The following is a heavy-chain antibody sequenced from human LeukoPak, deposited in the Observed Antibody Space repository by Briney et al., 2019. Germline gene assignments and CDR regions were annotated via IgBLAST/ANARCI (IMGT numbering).Heavy chain of an antibody. J-gene: IGHJ4*02. CDR1: GGSVSSGSYY. Sequence: SETLSLTCTVSGGSVSSGSYYWSWIRQPPGKGLEWIGYIYYSGSTNYNPSLKSRVTISVDTSKNQFSLKLSSVTAADTAVYYCARHQEGEQRTYYFDYWGQGTLVTVSS. CDR3: ARHQEGEQRTYYFDY. D-gene: IGHD1/OR15-1a*01. V-gene: IGHV4-61*01. CDR2: IYYSGST.